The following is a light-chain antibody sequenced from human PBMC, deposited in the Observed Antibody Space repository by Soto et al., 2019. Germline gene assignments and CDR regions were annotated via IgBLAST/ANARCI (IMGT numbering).Light chain of an antibody. J-gene: IGKJ3*01. Sequence: DIQMTQSPSSLSASVGDRVTITCQASQDISNYLNWYQQKPGKAPKLLIYAASNLETGVPSRFSGSGSGTDFTFTISSLQTEDIATSDCQQYDNLLFTFGPGTKVDIK. CDR3: QQYDNLLFT. CDR2: AAS. V-gene: IGKV1-33*01. CDR1: QDISNY.